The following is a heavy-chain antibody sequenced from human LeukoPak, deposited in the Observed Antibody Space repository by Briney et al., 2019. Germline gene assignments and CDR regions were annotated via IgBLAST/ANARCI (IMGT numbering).Heavy chain of an antibody. CDR2: IYHSGST. V-gene: IGHV4-30-2*01. Sequence: NPSQTLSLTCTVSGGSISSGGYYWSWIRQPPGKGLEWIGYIYHSGSTYYNPSLKSRVTISVDRSKNQFSLKLSSVTAADTAVYYCARGSSWGNYYYYMDVWGKGTTVTVSS. CDR1: GGSISSGGYY. J-gene: IGHJ6*03. CDR3: ARGSSWGNYYYYMDV. D-gene: IGHD3-16*01.